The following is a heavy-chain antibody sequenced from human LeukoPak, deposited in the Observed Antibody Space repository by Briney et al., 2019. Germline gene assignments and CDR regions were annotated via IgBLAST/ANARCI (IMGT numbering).Heavy chain of an antibody. Sequence: GRSLRLSCAAAGFTFSSYVMHWVRQAPGKGLEWVAFISYDGGNKYYADSVKGRFTISRDNSKNTLYLQMNSLRTEDTAVYYCAKDLGYSGSYIDCWGQGTLVTVSS. J-gene: IGHJ4*02. V-gene: IGHV3-30*18. CDR3: AKDLGYSGSYIDC. CDR1: GFTFSSYV. CDR2: ISYDGGNK. D-gene: IGHD1-26*01.